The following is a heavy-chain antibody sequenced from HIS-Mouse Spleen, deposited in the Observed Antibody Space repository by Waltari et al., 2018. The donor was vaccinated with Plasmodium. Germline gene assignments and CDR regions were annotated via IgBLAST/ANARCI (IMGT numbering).Heavy chain of an antibody. Sequence: QLQLQKSGPGLVKPSETLSLTCTVSGCSISSSSYYWGWIRQPPGKGLEWIGSIYYSGSTYYNPSLKSRVTISVDTSKNQFSLKLSSVTAADTAVYYCARVPYYYDSSGYGMGWFDPWGQGTLVTVSS. V-gene: IGHV4-39*07. D-gene: IGHD3-22*01. CDR1: GCSISSSSYY. CDR2: IYYSGST. J-gene: IGHJ5*02. CDR3: ARVPYYYDSSGYGMGWFDP.